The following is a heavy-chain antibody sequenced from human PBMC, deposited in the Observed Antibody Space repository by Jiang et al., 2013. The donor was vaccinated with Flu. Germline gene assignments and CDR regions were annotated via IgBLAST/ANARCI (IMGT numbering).Heavy chain of an antibody. D-gene: IGHD3-22*01. Sequence: GSGLVKPSETLSLTCTVSGGSISGYYWSWIRQPPGKGLEWIGYIYYSGSTNYNPSLKSRVTISLDTSKNQLSLKLTSVTAADTAMYYCARHRFRSYGNSGYYAEYYFDYWGQGTLVTVSS. CDR2: IYYSGST. V-gene: IGHV4-59*08. J-gene: IGHJ4*02. CDR1: GGSISGYY. CDR3: ARHRFRSYGNSGYYAEYYFDY.